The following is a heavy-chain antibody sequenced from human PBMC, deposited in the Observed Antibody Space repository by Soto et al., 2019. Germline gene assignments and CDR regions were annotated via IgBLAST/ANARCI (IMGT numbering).Heavy chain of an antibody. Sequence: PSETLSLTCTVSGDSISSYFWSWIRQPPGKGLEWIGYIYNTGSTNYNPSLKSRVTISVDTSKNQFSLKLSSVTAADTAVYYCASLYYYDGSGYHPSFDYWGQGTLVTVSS. CDR2: IYNTGST. CDR3: ASLYYYDGSGYHPSFDY. J-gene: IGHJ4*02. CDR1: GDSISSYF. D-gene: IGHD3-22*01. V-gene: IGHV4-59*01.